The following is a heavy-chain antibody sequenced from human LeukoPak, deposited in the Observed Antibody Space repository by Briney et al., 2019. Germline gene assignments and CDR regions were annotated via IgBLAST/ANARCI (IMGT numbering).Heavy chain of an antibody. CDR2: MNPNSGNT. V-gene: IGHV1-8*03. D-gene: IGHD3-10*01. CDR1: GYTFTSYG. CDR3: ARGGDPQLGNNWFDP. Sequence: ASVKVSCKASGYTFTSYGINWVRQATGQGLEWMGWMNPNSGNTGYAQKFQGRVTITRNTSISTAYMELSSLRSEDTAVYYCARGGDPQLGNNWFDPWGQGTLVTVSS. J-gene: IGHJ5*02.